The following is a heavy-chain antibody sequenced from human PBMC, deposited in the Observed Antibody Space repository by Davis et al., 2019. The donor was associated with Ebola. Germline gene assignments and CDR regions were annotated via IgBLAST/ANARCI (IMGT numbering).Heavy chain of an antibody. CDR2: INTNTGNP. J-gene: IGHJ4*02. Sequence: ASVKVSCKASGYTFTHYGMHWVRQAPGQGLEWMGWINTNTGNPAYAQGFTGRFVFSLDTSVSTASLQISSLKAEDTAVYYCARNSNGDLDYWGQGTTVTVSS. CDR1: GYTFTHYG. V-gene: IGHV7-4-1*02. CDR3: ARNSNGDLDY. D-gene: IGHD4-17*01.